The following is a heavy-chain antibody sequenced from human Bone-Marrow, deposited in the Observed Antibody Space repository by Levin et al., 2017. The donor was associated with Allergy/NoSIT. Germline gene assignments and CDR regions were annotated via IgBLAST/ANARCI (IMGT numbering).Heavy chain of an antibody. D-gene: IGHD3-3*01. V-gene: IGHV3-30*18. CDR2: ISYDGSNK. CDR1: GFTFSSYG. J-gene: IGHJ4*02. Sequence: GESLKISCAASGFTFSSYGMHWVRQAPGKGLEWVAVISYDGSNKYYADSVKGRFTISRDNSKNTLYLQMNSLRAEDTAVYYCAKSAYDFWSGYYREFDYWGQGTLVTVSS. CDR3: AKSAYDFWSGYYREFDY.